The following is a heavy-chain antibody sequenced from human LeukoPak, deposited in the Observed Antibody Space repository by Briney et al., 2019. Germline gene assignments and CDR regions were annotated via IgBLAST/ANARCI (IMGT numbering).Heavy chain of an antibody. V-gene: IGHV3-43*02. CDR3: ARESETSGWYDY. J-gene: IGHJ4*02. D-gene: IGHD6-19*01. CDR2: ISGDGGST. Sequence: PGGSLRLSCAAPGFIFDNYAIHWVRQAPGKGLEWVSLISGDGGSTFYADSVRGRLTISRDNTGKSLSLQMSSLRSEDTALYYCARESETSGWYDYWGQGTLVTVSS. CDR1: GFIFDNYA.